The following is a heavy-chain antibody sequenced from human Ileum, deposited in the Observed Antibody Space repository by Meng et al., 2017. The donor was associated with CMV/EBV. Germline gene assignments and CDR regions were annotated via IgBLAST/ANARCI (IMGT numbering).Heavy chain of an antibody. CDR1: GYSCSGYY. CDR3: ARGVRVGTSREFYFDY. Sequence: GRRVQSGDEVKKPGASVKVSCKASGYSCSGYYIQWVRQAPGQGPEWMGWINPKSGRANYAQKFQGRVTLTRDTSISTANMELSSLRSDDTAVYYCARGVRVGTSREFYFDYWGPGTLVTVSS. D-gene: IGHD1-26*01. CDR2: INPKSGRA. V-gene: IGHV1-2*02. J-gene: IGHJ4*02.